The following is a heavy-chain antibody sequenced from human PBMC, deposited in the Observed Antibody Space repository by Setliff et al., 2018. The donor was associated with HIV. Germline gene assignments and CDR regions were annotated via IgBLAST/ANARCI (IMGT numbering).Heavy chain of an antibody. J-gene: IGHJ6*03. V-gene: IGHV1-18*01. CDR2: ISAYNGNT. Sequence: ASVKVSCKASDYTFTSYGISWVRQAPGQGLEWMGWISAYNGNTNYAQKLQGRVTMTTDTSTSTVYMELRSLRSDDTAVYYCARDQGFWSGFTYNYYMDVWGKGNTVTV. CDR3: ARDQGFWSGFTYNYYMDV. CDR1: DYTFTSYG. D-gene: IGHD3-3*01.